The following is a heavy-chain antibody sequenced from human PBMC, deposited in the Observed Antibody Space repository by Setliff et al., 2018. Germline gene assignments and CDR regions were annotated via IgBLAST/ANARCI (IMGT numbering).Heavy chain of an antibody. V-gene: IGHV4-34*01. J-gene: IGHJ6*03. CDR2: IHHSGST. Sequence: SETLSLTCTVYGGSFSDYRWSWIRQLPGKGLEWIAEIHHSGSTNFHPSLKSRVATSVDPSKNQFYLNLRSVTAADTAVYYCARGIPAYDFWSGYYIGYYYYMDVWGKGTTVTVSS. CDR3: ARGIPAYDFWSGYYIGYYYYMDV. CDR1: GGSFSDYR. D-gene: IGHD3-3*01.